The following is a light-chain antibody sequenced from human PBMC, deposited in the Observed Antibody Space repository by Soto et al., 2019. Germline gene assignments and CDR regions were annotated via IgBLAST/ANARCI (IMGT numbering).Light chain of an antibody. CDR1: SSDVGGYNY. J-gene: IGLJ1*01. Sequence: SALPQPPSASGSPGQSVTISCTGTSSDVGGYNYVSWYQQHPGKAPKLMIYEVSKRPSGVPDRFSGSKSGNTASLTISGLQAEDEADYYCSSYTSSSTPLYVFGTGTKVTVL. V-gene: IGLV2-8*01. CDR2: EVS. CDR3: SSYTSSSTPLYV.